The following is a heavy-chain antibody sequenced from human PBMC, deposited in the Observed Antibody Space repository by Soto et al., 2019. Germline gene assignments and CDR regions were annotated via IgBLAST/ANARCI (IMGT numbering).Heavy chain of an antibody. CDR1: GGSISSGGYY. CDR2: IYHSGST. Sequence: PSETLSLTCTVSGGSISSGGYYWSWIRQHPGKGLEWIGYIYHSGSTYYNPSLKSRVTISVDTSKNQFSLKLSSVTAADTAVYYCARAGKQLVPWYFDLWGRGTLVTVS. CDR3: ARAGKQLVPWYFDL. D-gene: IGHD6-6*01. V-gene: IGHV4-31*03. J-gene: IGHJ2*01.